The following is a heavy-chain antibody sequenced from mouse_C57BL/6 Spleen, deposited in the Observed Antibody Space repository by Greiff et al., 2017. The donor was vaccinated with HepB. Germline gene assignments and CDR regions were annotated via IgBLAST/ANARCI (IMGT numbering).Heavy chain of an antibody. CDR1: GYAFSSSW. Sequence: VQLQQSGPELVKPGASVKISCKASGYAFSSSWMNWVKQRPGKGLEWIGRIYPGDGDTNYNGKFKGKATLTADKSSSTAYMQLSSLTSEDSAVYFCASPYGSSSYAMDYWGQGTSVTVSS. V-gene: IGHV1-82*01. CDR3: ASPYGSSSYAMDY. CDR2: IYPGDGDT. D-gene: IGHD1-1*01. J-gene: IGHJ4*01.